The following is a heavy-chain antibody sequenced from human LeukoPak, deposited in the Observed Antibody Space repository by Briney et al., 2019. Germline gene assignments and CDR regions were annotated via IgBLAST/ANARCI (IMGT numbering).Heavy chain of an antibody. Sequence: PGGSLRLSCAASGITFSTYTMHWVRQAPGKGLEWVAVISYDGSNKYYADSVKGRFTIYRDNSKNTLYLQMNSLRAEDTAVYYCAKVNCSSTSCYGDYWGQGTLVTVSS. CDR2: ISYDGSNK. J-gene: IGHJ4*02. CDR1: GITFSTYT. D-gene: IGHD2-2*01. V-gene: IGHV3-30*04. CDR3: AKVNCSSTSCYGDY.